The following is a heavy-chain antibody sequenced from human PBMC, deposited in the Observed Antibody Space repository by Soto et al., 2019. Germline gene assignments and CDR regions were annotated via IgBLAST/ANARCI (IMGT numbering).Heavy chain of an antibody. CDR3: ARAQTDDFWSGYFGY. J-gene: IGHJ4*02. CDR1: GYTFTSYG. D-gene: IGHD3-3*01. V-gene: IGHV1-18*01. Sequence: WASVKVSCKASGYTFTSYGISWVRQAPGQGLEWMGWISAYNGNTNYAQKLQGRVTMTTDTSTSTAYMELRSLRSDDTAVYYCARAQTDDFWSGYFGYWGQGTLVTVYS. CDR2: ISAYNGNT.